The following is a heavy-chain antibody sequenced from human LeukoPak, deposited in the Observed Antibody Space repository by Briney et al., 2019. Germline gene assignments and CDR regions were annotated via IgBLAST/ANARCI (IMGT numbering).Heavy chain of an antibody. CDR2: LSGGGDSR. V-gene: IGHV3-23*01. Sequence: GGSLRLSCAASGFSFSNYAMSWVRQAPGKGLEWVSSLSGGGDSRYYADSVMGRFTISRDNSKNTLYLQMNSLRAEDTAVYYCAKAVRSMVTGGGYFDSWGQGTLVTVSS. J-gene: IGHJ4*02. CDR1: GFSFSNYA. D-gene: IGHD3-10*01. CDR3: AKAVRSMVTGGGYFDS.